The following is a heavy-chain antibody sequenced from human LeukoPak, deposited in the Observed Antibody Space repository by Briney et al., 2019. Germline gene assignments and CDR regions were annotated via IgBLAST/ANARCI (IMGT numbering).Heavy chain of an antibody. CDR3: ARHTGIAVAGTEFDY. Sequence: SETLSLTCAVYGGSFSGYYWSWIRQPPGKGLEWIGYIYYSGSTNYNPSLKSRVTISVDTSKNQFSLKLSSVTAADTAVYYCARHTGIAVAGTEFDYWGQGTLVTVSS. CDR1: GGSFSGYY. V-gene: IGHV4-59*08. D-gene: IGHD6-19*01. CDR2: IYYSGST. J-gene: IGHJ4*02.